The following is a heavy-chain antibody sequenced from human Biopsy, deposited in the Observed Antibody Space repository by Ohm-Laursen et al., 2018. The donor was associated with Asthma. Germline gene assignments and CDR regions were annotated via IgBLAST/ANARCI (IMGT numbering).Heavy chain of an antibody. CDR2: ISGSGGST. J-gene: IGHJ4*02. V-gene: IGHV3-23*01. D-gene: IGHD3-9*01. CDR3: AKDRDYDILTGPPGFDY. Sequence: GSLRLSCTASGFTFSSYAMSWVRQAPGQGLEWVSAISGSGGSTYYADSVKGRFTISRDNSKNTLYLQMNSLRAEDTAVYYCAKDRDYDILTGPPGFDYWGQGTLVTVSS. CDR1: GFTFSSYA.